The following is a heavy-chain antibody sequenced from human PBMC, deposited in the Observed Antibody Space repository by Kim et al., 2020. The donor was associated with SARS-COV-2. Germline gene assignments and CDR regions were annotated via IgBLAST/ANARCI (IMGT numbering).Heavy chain of an antibody. Sequence: SETLSLTCTVSGGSISSGDYYWSWIRQPPGKGLEWIGYIYYSGSTYYNPSLKSRVTISVDTSKNQFSLKLSSVTAADTAVYYCARVGGTIHYYYGMDVWGQGTTVTVSS. CDR3: ARVGGTIHYYYGMDV. CDR2: IYYSGST. V-gene: IGHV4-30-4*01. CDR1: GGSISSGDYY. J-gene: IGHJ6*02. D-gene: IGHD3-16*01.